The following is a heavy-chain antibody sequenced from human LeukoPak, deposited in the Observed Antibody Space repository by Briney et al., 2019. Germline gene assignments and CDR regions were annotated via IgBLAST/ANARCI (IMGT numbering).Heavy chain of an antibody. CDR2: ISSSSSYI. CDR1: GGTFSSYS. V-gene: IGHV3-21*01. CDR3: ARDYYGSGSYYNGDYFDY. Sequence: SCKASGGTFSSYSMNWVRQAPGKGLEWVSSISSSSSYIYYADSVKGRFTISRDNAKNSLYLQMNSLRAEDTAVYYCARDYYGSGSYYNGDYFDYWGQGTLVTVSS. D-gene: IGHD3-10*01. J-gene: IGHJ4*02.